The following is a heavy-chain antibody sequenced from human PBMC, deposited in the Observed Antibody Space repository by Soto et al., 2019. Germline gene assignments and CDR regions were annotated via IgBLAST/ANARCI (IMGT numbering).Heavy chain of an antibody. CDR1: GGSISSYY. D-gene: IGHD6-13*01. V-gene: IGHV4-59*12. CDR3: ARVFSDSSSFFDP. Sequence: SQTLSLTCTVSGGSISSYYWSWIRQPPGKGLEWIGYIYYSGSTYYNPSLKSRVTISVDTSKNQFSLKLSSVTAADTAVYYCARVFSDSSSFFDPWGQGTLVTVSS. CDR2: IYYSGST. J-gene: IGHJ5*02.